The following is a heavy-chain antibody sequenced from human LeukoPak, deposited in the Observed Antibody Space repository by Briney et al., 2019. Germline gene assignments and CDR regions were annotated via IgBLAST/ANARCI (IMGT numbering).Heavy chain of an antibody. J-gene: IGHJ6*03. CDR1: GFTFSDYY. CDR2: ISSSGSTI. V-gene: IGHV3-11*04. Sequence: GGSLRLSCAASGFTFSDYYMSWIRQAPGKGLEWVSYISSSGSTIYYADSVKGRFTISRDNAKNSLYLQMNSLRAEDTAVYYCARCSESSSCPLTFCYYYYYMDVWGKGTTVTVSS. CDR3: ARCSESSSCPLTFCYYYYYMDV. D-gene: IGHD6-13*01.